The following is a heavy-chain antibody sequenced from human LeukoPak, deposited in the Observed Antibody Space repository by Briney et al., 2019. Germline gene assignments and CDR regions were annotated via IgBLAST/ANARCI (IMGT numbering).Heavy chain of an antibody. Sequence: PSETLSLTCTVSGDSISSGYYWGWIRQPPGRGLEWIGSIHHSGSSYYNPSLKSRVTISVDTSKNQFSLKLSSVTTADTAVHYCARYYDGSGSPRFDPWGQGTLVTVSS. D-gene: IGHD3-22*01. CDR3: ARYYDGSGSPRFDP. J-gene: IGHJ5*02. V-gene: IGHV4-38-2*02. CDR2: IHHSGSS. CDR1: GDSISSGYY.